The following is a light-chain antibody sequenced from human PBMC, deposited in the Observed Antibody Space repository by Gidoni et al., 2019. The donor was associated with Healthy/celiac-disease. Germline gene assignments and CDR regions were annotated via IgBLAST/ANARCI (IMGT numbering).Light chain of an antibody. Sequence: EIVLPHSPGTLSLSPGERATLSCRASQSVTSSYLACYQQKPGQAPRLLIYGASSRATGIPDRFSGSGSGTVFTLTISRLEPEDFAVYYCQPYGSSPRTFGQGTKVEIK. CDR1: QSVTSSY. J-gene: IGKJ1*01. CDR2: GAS. V-gene: IGKV3-20*01. CDR3: QPYGSSPRT.